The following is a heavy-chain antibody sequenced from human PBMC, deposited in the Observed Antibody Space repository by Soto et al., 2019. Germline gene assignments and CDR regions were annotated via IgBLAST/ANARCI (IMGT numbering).Heavy chain of an antibody. CDR2: ISSSGSTI. D-gene: IGHD6-19*01. CDR1: GFTFSSYE. CDR3: ATPEALPAASSSGWFTFDY. V-gene: IGHV3-48*03. J-gene: IGHJ4*02. Sequence: GGSLRLSCAAAGFTFSSYEMNWVRQAPGKGLEWVSYISSSGSTIYYADSVKGRFTISRDNAKNSLYLQMNSLRAEDTAVYYCATPEALPAASSSGWFTFDYWGQGTLVTVSS.